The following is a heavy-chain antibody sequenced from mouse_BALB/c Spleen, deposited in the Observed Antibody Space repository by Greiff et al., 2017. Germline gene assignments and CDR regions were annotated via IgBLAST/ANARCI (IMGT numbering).Heavy chain of an antibody. CDR3: ARGAATFPYWYFDV. J-gene: IGHJ1*01. D-gene: IGHD1-2*01. CDR1: GFTFSSYT. Sequence: DVQLQESGGGLVQPGGSLKLSCAASGFTFSSYTMSWVRQTPEKRLEWVAYISNGGGSTYYPDTVKGRFTISRDNAKNTLYLQMSSLKSEDTAMYYCARGAATFPYWYFDVWGAGTTVTVSS. CDR2: ISNGGGST. V-gene: IGHV5-12-2*01.